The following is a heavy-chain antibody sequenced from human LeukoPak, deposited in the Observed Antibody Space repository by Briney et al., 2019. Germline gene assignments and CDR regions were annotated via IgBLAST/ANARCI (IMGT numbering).Heavy chain of an antibody. D-gene: IGHD3-22*01. CDR2: INHSGST. CDR1: GMSLTDYY. V-gene: IGHV4-34*01. CDR3: ARRALNYDDVAYFYARCSDV. Sequence: SETLSLACCVSGMSLTDYYWTWIRHSPGKGLEWIGEINHSGSTNYNPSLKSRVTMSVDTSKVQFSLDLTSVTAADTGIYYCARRALNYDDVAYFYARCSDVWGQGIKVTVS. J-gene: IGHJ6*02.